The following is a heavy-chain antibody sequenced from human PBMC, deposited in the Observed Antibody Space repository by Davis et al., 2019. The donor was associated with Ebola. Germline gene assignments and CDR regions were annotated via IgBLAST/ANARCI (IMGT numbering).Heavy chain of an antibody. CDR1: GFTFSSYW. J-gene: IGHJ4*02. D-gene: IGHD2-15*01. Sequence: HTGGSLRLSCAASGFTFSSYWMHWVRHAPGKGLVWVSRINSDGSSTSYADSVKGRFTISRDNAKNTLYLQMNSLRAEDTAVYYCEGGPYCSGDSCYDYWGQGTLVTVSS. CDR3: EGGPYCSGDSCYDY. CDR2: INSDGSST. V-gene: IGHV3-74*01.